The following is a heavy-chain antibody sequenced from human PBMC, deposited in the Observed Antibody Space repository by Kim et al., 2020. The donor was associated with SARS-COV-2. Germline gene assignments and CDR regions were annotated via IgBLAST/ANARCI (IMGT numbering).Heavy chain of an antibody. V-gene: IGHV4-34*01. D-gene: IGHD6-13*01. CDR2: INHSGST. J-gene: IGHJ4*02. CDR1: GGSFSGYY. Sequence: SETLSLTCAVYGGSFSGYYWSWIRQPPGKWLEWIGEINHSGSTNYNPSLKSRVTISVDTSKNQFSLKLSSVTAADTAVYYCARDPGIAAAGVPYYFDYWGQGTLVTVSS. CDR3: ARDPGIAAAGVPYYFDY.